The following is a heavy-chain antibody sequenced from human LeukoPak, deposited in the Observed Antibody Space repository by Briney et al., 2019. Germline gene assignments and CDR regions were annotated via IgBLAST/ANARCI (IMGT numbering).Heavy chain of an antibody. D-gene: IGHD3-3*01. CDR1: GYTFTNYY. J-gene: IGHJ5*02. V-gene: IGHV1-46*01. Sequence: ASVKVSCKASGYTFTNYYIHWVRQAPGQGLEWMGLINPGGGNTNYAQNFQGRVTITRNTSISTAYMELSSLRSEDTAVYYCARGLKYPTIFGVVINYRNYNWFDPWGQGTLVTVSS. CDR2: INPGGGNT. CDR3: ARGLKYPTIFGVVINYRNYNWFDP.